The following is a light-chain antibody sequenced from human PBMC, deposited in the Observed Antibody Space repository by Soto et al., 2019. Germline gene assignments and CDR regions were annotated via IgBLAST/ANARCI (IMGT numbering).Light chain of an antibody. CDR1: SSDVGGYNW. J-gene: IGLJ3*02. CDR3: SSYTTTSSVV. V-gene: IGLV2-14*03. CDR2: DVN. Sequence: QSVLTQPASVSGSPGQSITISCTGTSSDVGGYNWVSWYQQHPGKAPKLMICDVNNRPSGVSNRFSGSKSGNTASLTISGVLEDEEGAYYCSSYTTTSSVVFGGGTKLTVL.